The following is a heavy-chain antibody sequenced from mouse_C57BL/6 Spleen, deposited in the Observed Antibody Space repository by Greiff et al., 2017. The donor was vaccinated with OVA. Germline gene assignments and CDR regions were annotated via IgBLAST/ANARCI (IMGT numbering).Heavy chain of an antibody. Sequence: VMLVESGPGLVQPAQCLSISCTASGFSLTSYGVHWVRQSPGKGLEWLGVIWSGGSTDYNAAFMSRLSISKDKSKSQVFIKMNSLQADDTAIYYCARNDDYDEEFIYYDYWGKGATLTVAS. V-gene: IGHV2-2*01. D-gene: IGHD2-4*01. CDR1: GFSLTSYG. CDR3: ARNDDYDEEFIYYDY. J-gene: IGHJ2*01. CDR2: IWSGGST.